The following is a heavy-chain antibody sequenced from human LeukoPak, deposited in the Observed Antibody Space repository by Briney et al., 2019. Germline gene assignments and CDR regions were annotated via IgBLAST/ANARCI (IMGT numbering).Heavy chain of an antibody. V-gene: IGHV4-59*01. J-gene: IGHJ6*03. CDR2: TYYSGST. D-gene: IGHD6-13*01. Sequence: SETLSLTRTVSGGSISSYYWSWIRQPPGKGLEWIGYTYYSGSTNYNPSLKSRVTISVDTSKNQFSLKLSSVTAADTAVYYCARTTEAHSWRTRYYDYYMDVWGKGTTVTVSS. CDR3: ARTTEAHSWRTRYYDYYMDV. CDR1: GGSISSYY.